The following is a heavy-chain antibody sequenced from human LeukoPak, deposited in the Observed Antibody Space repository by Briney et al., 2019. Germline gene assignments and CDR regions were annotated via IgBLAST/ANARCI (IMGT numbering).Heavy chain of an antibody. CDR2: IKQDGSEK. Sequence: GGSLRLSCAASGFTFSSYWMSWVRQAPGKGLEWVANIKQDGSEKYYVDSVKGRFTISRDNAKNSLYLQMNSLRAEDTAVYYCARPSGNYCVGAFDIWGQGTMVTVSS. CDR3: ARPSGNYCVGAFDI. J-gene: IGHJ3*02. D-gene: IGHD1-26*01. CDR1: GFTFSSYW. V-gene: IGHV3-7*01.